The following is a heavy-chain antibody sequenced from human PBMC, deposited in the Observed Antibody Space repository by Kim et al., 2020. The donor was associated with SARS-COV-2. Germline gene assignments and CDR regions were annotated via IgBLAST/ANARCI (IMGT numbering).Heavy chain of an antibody. V-gene: IGHV3-21*01. CDR3: ARGGGYYDSSFDY. J-gene: IGHJ4*02. CDR2: ISSSSSYI. Sequence: GGSLRLSCAASGFTFSSYSMNWVRQAPGKGLEWVSSISSSSSYIYYADSVKGRFTISRDNAKNSLYLQMNSLRAEDTAVYYCARGGGYYDSSFDYWGQGTLVTVSS. D-gene: IGHD3-22*01. CDR1: GFTFSSYS.